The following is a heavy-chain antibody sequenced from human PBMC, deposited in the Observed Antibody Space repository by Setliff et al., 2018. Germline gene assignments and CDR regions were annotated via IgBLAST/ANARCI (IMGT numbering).Heavy chain of an antibody. CDR2: IYTSGST. CDR3: ARGLTPTINYYYYYMDV. V-gene: IGHV4-61*09. CDR1: GVSIANTASY. Sequence: ASETLSLTCNVSGVSIANTASYWSWIRQPAGKGLEWIGHIYTSGSTNYNPSLKSRVTISVDTSKNQFSLKLSSVTAADTAVYYCARGLTPTINYYYYYMDVWGKGTTVTVSS. J-gene: IGHJ6*03. D-gene: IGHD3-9*01.